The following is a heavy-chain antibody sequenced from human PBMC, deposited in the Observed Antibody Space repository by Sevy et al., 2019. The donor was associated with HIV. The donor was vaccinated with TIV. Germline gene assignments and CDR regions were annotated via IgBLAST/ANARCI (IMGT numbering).Heavy chain of an antibody. D-gene: IGHD3-22*01. CDR2: IYYSGST. CDR1: GGSISSGDYY. Sequence: SETLSLTCTVSGGSISSGDYYWSWIRQSPGKGLEWIGYIYYSGSTYYNPSLKSRVTISVDTSKNQFSLKLSSVTAADTAVYYCARDYTDDSSGYEGQWAFDIWGQGTMVTVSS. V-gene: IGHV4-30-4*01. CDR3: ARDYTDDSSGYEGQWAFDI. J-gene: IGHJ3*02.